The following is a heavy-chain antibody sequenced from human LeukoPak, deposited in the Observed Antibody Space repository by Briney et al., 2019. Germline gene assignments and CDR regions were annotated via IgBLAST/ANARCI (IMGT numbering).Heavy chain of an antibody. Sequence: GGSLRLSCAASGFIFSSYGMHWVRQAPGKGLEWVAVIWYDGSKKYYADFVKGRFTISRDNSKNTLYLQMDSLRAEDTAVYYCAREDTGRLDYWGQGTLVTVSS. J-gene: IGHJ4*02. CDR3: AREDTGRLDY. V-gene: IGHV3-33*01. CDR1: GFIFSSYG. CDR2: IWYDGSKK. D-gene: IGHD4-17*01.